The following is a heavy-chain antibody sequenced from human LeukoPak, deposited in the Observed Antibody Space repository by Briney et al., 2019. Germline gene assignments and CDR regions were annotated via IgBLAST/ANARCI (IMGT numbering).Heavy chain of an antibody. CDR1: GFTFSSYA. V-gene: IGHV3-30-3*01. D-gene: IGHD2-15*01. CDR3: AREGVVAAQFDP. Sequence: GGSLRLSCAASGFTFSSYAMHWVRQAPGKGLEWVAVISYDGSNKYYADSVKGRFTISRDNSKDTLYLQMNSLRAEDTAVYYCAREGVVAAQFDPWGQGTLVTVSS. CDR2: ISYDGSNK. J-gene: IGHJ5*02.